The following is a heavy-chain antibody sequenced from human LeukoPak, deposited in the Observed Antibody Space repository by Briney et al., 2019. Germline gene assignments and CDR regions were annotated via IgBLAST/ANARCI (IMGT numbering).Heavy chain of an antibody. CDR1: GFTSSNYA. V-gene: IGHV3-33*08. J-gene: IGHJ5*02. CDR3: ARGGRGASNWTPYNWFDP. Sequence: GRSLRLSCAASGFTSSNYAMHWVRQAPGKGLEWVALVWYDGTIKYSADSVKGRFTISRDNSKNTLFLQMSSLRAEDTALYYCARGGRGASNWTPYNWFDPWGQGTLVTVSS. CDR2: VWYDGTIK. D-gene: IGHD3/OR15-3a*01.